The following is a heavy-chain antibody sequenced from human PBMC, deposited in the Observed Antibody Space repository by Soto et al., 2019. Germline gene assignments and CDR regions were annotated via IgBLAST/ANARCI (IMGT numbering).Heavy chain of an antibody. CDR2: ISSTGSPM. CDR3: ARATRRSTMVRGVTTALGY. J-gene: IGHJ4*02. Sequence: PGGSLRLSCEASGFTFKIYDMNWVRQAPGKGLEWVSYISSTGSPMYYAESVKGRFTISRDNAKNSLFLQMNSLRGEDTAIYFCARATRRSTMVRGVTTALGYWGQGALVTVYS. V-gene: IGHV3-21*01. D-gene: IGHD3-10*01. CDR1: GFTFKIYD.